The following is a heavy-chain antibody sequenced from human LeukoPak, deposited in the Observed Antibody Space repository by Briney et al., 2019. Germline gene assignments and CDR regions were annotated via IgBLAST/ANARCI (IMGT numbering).Heavy chain of an antibody. D-gene: IGHD3-10*01. CDR3: ARPYFFGSGLYFDS. CDR2: VYWDDDK. CDR1: GFSLSTTGVG. V-gene: IGHV2-5*02. Sequence: SGPTLVNPTQTLTLTCTFSGFSLSTTGVGVGWIRQPPGKALEWLAHVYWDDDKRYSPSLKTRLTITKDTSKNQVVLTMTNMDPVDTATYFCARPYFFGSGLYFDSWGQGSLVTVSS. J-gene: IGHJ4*02.